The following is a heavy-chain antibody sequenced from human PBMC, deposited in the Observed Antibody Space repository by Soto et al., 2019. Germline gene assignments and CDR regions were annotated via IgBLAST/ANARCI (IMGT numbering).Heavy chain of an antibody. D-gene: IGHD6-19*01. V-gene: IGHV1-8*01. CDR3: ARRRGGSGWRGYFDY. CDR2: MNPNRGNT. CDR1: GYTFTSYD. J-gene: IGHJ4*02. Sequence: QVQLVQSGAEVKKPGASVKVSCKASGYTFTSYDINWVRQATGQGLEWMGWMNPNRGNTGYAQKFQGRVTMTGNTSINTAYMELSSLRSADTAVYYCARRRGGSGWRGYFDYWGQGTLVTVS.